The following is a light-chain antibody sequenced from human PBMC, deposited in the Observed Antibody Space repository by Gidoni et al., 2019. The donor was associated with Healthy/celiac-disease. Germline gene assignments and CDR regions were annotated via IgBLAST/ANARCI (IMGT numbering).Light chain of an antibody. Sequence: EIVLTPSPGTLSLSPGERATLSCRASQSVSSSYLAWYQQKPGQAPRLLIYGASSRATGSPDRFSGSGSGTDFTLTISRLEPEDFAVYYCQQYGSSWRTFGQGTKVEIK. J-gene: IGKJ1*01. V-gene: IGKV3-20*01. CDR1: QSVSSSY. CDR2: GAS. CDR3: QQYGSSWRT.